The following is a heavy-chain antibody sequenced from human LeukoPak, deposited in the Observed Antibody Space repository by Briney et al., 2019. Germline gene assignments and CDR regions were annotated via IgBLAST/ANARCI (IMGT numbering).Heavy chain of an antibody. D-gene: IGHD5-12*01. J-gene: IGHJ4*02. Sequence: SQTLSLTCAISGDSVSDNSATWNWIRQYPSRGLEWLGRTYYRSKWYNHYAVSLKSRITVNPDTSKNQFSLQLNSVTPDDTAVYYCARGYSGYDLDYWGQGSLVTVSS. V-gene: IGHV6-1*01. CDR1: GDSVSDNSAT. CDR2: TYYRSKWYN. CDR3: ARGYSGYDLDY.